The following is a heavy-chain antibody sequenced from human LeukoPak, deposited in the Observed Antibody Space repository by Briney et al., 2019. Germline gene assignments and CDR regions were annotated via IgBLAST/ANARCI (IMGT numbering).Heavy chain of an antibody. CDR3: ARSYDSSGYYYVNYFDY. J-gene: IGHJ4*02. CDR1: GGSISSYY. Sequence: SETLSLTCTVSGGSISSYYWSWIRQPPGKGLEWIGYIYYSGSTNYNPSLKSRVTISVDTSKNQFSLKLSSVTAADTAVYYCARSYDSSGYYYVNYFDYWGQGTLVTVSS. CDR2: IYYSGST. V-gene: IGHV4-59*08. D-gene: IGHD3-22*01.